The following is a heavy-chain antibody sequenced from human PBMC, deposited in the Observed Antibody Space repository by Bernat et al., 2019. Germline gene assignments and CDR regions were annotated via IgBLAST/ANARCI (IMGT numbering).Heavy chain of an antibody. CDR3: ARGGAMITFGGPSPGAFDI. CDR2: ISYDGSNK. CDR1: GFTFSSYA. D-gene: IGHD3-16*01. V-gene: IGHV3-30*01. J-gene: IGHJ3*02. Sequence: VQLVESGGGLVQPGGSLRLSCAASGFTFSSYAMHWVRQAPGKGLEWVAVISYDGSNKYYADSVKGRFTISRDNSKNTLYLQMNSLRAEDTAVYYCARGGAMITFGGPSPGAFDIWGQGTMVTVSS.